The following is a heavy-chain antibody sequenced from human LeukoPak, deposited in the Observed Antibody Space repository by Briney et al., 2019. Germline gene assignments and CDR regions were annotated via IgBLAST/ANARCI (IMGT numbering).Heavy chain of an antibody. CDR2: IYHSGST. CDR1: GYSISSGYY. CDR3: ASFTYYDFWSGYYPFDY. Sequence: SETLSLTCAVSGYSISSGYYWGWIRQPPGKGLEWIGSIYHSGSTYCNPSLKSRVTISVDTSKNQFSLKLSSVTAADTAVYYCASFTYYDFWSGYYPFDYWGQGTLVTVSS. J-gene: IGHJ4*02. V-gene: IGHV4-38-2*01. D-gene: IGHD3-3*01.